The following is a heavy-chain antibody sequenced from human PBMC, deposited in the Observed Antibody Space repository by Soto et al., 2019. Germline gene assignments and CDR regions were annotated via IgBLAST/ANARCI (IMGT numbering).Heavy chain of an antibody. CDR3: AKDRAVVVPVSTSYFHYYGLDV. CDR2: ISGSGGST. J-gene: IGHJ6*02. CDR1: GFTFSSYA. V-gene: IGHV3-23*01. Sequence: PGGSLRLSCAASGFTFSSYAMSWVRQAPGKGLEWVSAISGSGGSTYYADSVKGRFTISRDNSKNTLYLQMNSLRAEDTAVYYCAKDRAVVVPVSTSYFHYYGLDVWGQGTTVTVSS. D-gene: IGHD2-2*01.